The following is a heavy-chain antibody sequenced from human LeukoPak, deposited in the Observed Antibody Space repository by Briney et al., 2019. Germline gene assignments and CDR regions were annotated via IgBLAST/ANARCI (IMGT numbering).Heavy chain of an antibody. V-gene: IGHV5-51*01. D-gene: IGHD2-21*02. CDR1: GYSFTSYW. Sequence: GESLKISCQGSGYSFTSYWIGWVRQMPGKGLEWMGIVYPGDSDTRYSPSFQGQVTISADKSISTAYLQWSSLKASDTAMYCCARHSGGDCYSCAFDIWGQGTMVTVSS. CDR3: ARHSGGDCYSCAFDI. CDR2: VYPGDSDT. J-gene: IGHJ3*02.